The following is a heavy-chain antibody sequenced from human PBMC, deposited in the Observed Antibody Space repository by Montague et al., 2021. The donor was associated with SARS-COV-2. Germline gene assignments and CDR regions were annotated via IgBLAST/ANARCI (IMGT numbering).Heavy chain of an antibody. CDR1: GGSIDSVY. J-gene: IGHJ6*02. Sequence: SETLSLTCTVSGGSIDSVYWSWIRRPPGRGPEWIGCIFHSGRNYXNPPLKSRVSMSVDTSKNQVSLRLSSLPAADTAVYYCARGGYYDNTGYYSDYYYNMDVWGQGTTVTVSS. D-gene: IGHD3-22*01. V-gene: IGHV4-59*01. CDR2: IFHSGRN. CDR3: ARGGYYDNTGYYSDYYYNMDV.